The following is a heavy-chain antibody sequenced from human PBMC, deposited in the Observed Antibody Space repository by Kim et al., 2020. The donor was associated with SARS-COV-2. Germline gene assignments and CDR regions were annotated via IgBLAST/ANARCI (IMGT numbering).Heavy chain of an antibody. Sequence: SETLSLTCAVYGGSFSGYYWSWIRQPPGKGLEWIGEINHSGSTNYNPSLKSRVTISVDTSKNQFSLKLSSVTAADTAVYYCARGRFLEWFRGGYNWFDPWGQGTLVTVSS. CDR3: ARGRFLEWFRGGYNWFDP. J-gene: IGHJ5*02. CDR1: GGSFSGYY. CDR2: INHSGST. D-gene: IGHD3-3*01. V-gene: IGHV4-34*01.